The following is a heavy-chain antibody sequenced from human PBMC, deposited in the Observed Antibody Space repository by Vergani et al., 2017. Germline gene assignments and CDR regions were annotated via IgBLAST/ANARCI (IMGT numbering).Heavy chain of an antibody. V-gene: IGHV4-38-2*02. CDR1: GYSISRGCY. D-gene: IGHD3-16*01. CDR3: ARQFWVSQGVGAFET. CDR2: VFHSGGA. J-gene: IGHJ3*02. Sequence: QVQFQESGPGLVKPSETLSLTCSVSGYSISRGCYWGWIRQPPGKGLEWIATVFHSGGAYYNPSLRRRVTISVETSKNQFSLRLTTLTAADTAVYYCARQFWVSQGVGAFETWGRGTEVSVSS.